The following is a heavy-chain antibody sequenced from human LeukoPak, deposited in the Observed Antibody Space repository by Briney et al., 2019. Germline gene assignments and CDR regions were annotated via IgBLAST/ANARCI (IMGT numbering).Heavy chain of an antibody. CDR1: GFTFSSYD. CDR3: AGDRWRGAPDYFDC. V-gene: IGHV3-30*03. J-gene: IGHJ4*02. D-gene: IGHD1-26*01. Sequence: PGGSLRLSCAASGFTFSSYDMHWVRQAPGKGLEWVAVVSKDTVTKFYRDSVKGRFTVSTDSSKNTVYLQMTGLRSEDTAVYYCAGDRWRGAPDYFDCWGQGTLVTVSS. CDR2: VSKDTVTK.